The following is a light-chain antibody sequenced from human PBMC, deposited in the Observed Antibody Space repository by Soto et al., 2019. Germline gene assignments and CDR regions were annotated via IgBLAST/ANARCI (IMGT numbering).Light chain of an antibody. CDR2: KDS. CDR1: VLAKKY. V-gene: IGLV3-27*01. Sequence: SSELTQPSSVSVSPGQTARITCSGDVLAKKYARWFQQKPGQAPVLVIYKDSERPSGIPERFSGSSSGTTVTLTISGAQVEDEADYYCYSAADNNLWVFGGGTKLTVL. CDR3: YSAADNNLWV. J-gene: IGLJ3*02.